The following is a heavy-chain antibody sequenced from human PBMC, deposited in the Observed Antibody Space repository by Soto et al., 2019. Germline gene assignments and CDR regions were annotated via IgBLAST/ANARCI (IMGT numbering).Heavy chain of an antibody. J-gene: IGHJ4*02. V-gene: IGHV1-24*01. CDR2: FNPEDAGT. CDR1: GYTFTEMS. D-gene: IGHD2-8*01. Sequence: ASVKVSCKVSGYTFTEMSIHWVRQAPGKGLEWMGGFNPEDAGTIYTQKFQGRVTMTEDTSTDTAYMELSSLISEDTAVYYCTATPKYCTIGACAEFDYWGQGTLVTVSS. CDR3: TATPKYCTIGACAEFDY.